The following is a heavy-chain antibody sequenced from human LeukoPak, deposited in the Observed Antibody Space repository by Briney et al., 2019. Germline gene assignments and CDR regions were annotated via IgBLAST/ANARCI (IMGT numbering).Heavy chain of an antibody. Sequence: SQTLFLTCTVSGGSISSGGYYWSWIRQHPGKGLEWIGYIYYSGSTYYNPSLKSRVTISVDTSKNQFSLKLSSVTAADTAVYYCARGGYQDYYDSSGYYEFDYWGQGTLVTVSS. CDR3: ARGGYQDYYDSSGYYEFDY. CDR2: IYYSGST. CDR1: GGSISSGGYY. V-gene: IGHV4-31*03. D-gene: IGHD3-22*01. J-gene: IGHJ4*02.